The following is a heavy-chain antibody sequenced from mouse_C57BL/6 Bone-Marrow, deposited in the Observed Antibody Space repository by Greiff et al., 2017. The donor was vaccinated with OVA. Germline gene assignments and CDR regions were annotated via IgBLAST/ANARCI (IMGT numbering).Heavy chain of an antibody. J-gene: IGHJ2*01. D-gene: IGHD1-1*01. Sequence: QVHVKQPGAELVKPGASVKVSCKASGYTFTSYWMHWVKQRPGQGLEWIGRIHPSDSDTNYNQKFKGKATLTVDKSSSTAYMQLSSLTSEDSAVYYCAPSIYYYGSSDYWGQGTTLTVSS. V-gene: IGHV1-74*01. CDR2: IHPSDSDT. CDR1: GYTFTSYW. CDR3: APSIYYYGSSDY.